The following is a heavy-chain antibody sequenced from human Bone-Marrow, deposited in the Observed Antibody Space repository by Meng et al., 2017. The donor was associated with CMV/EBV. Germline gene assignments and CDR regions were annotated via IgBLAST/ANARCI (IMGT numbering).Heavy chain of an antibody. CDR2: INPNSGGT. D-gene: IGHD2-15*01. CDR3: ARAIRGVVAAIDY. Sequence: ASVKVSCKASGYTFTGYDMHWVRQAPGQGLEWMGWINPNSGGTNYAQKFQGRVTMTRDTSISTAYMELSRLRSDDTCVYYCARAIRGVVAAIDYWGQGTLVPVSS. V-gene: IGHV1-2*02. J-gene: IGHJ4*02. CDR1: GYTFTGYD.